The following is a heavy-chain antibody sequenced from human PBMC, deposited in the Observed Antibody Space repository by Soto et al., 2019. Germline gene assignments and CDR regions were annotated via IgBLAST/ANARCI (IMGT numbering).Heavy chain of an antibody. CDR3: ARTRRSGVIVVVVAAKSPGLFDS. CDR2: IYYSGST. CDR1: GGSISSGGYY. V-gene: IGHV4-31*03. J-gene: IGHJ5*01. D-gene: IGHD2-15*01. Sequence: SETLSLTCTVSGGSISSGGYYWSWIRQHPGKGLEWIGYIYYSGSTYYNPSLKSRVTISVDTSKNQFSLKLSSVTAADTAVYYCARTRRSGVIVVVVAAKSPGLFDSRGQGSPVTFSS.